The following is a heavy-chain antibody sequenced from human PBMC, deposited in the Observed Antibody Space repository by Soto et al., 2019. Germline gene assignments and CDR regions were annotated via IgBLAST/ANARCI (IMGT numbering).Heavy chain of an antibody. CDR2: ISAYNGNT. D-gene: IGHD1-26*01. J-gene: IGHJ4*02. V-gene: IGHV1-18*01. Sequence: ASVKVSCKASGYTFTSYGISWVRQAPGQGLEWMGWISAYNGNTNYAQKLQGRVTMTTDTSTSTAYMELRSLRSDDTAVYYCAREGDISGSYDTYCFDYWGQGTLVTGSS. CDR3: AREGDISGSYDTYCFDY. CDR1: GYTFTSYG.